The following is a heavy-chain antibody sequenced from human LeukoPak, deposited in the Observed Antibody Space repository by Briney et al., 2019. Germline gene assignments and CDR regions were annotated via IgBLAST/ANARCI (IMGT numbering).Heavy chain of an antibody. CDR2: IYSGGST. J-gene: IGHJ4*02. CDR3: ARGVGSGSRLRAGDY. D-gene: IGHD1-26*01. V-gene: IGHV3-53*01. CDR1: GFTVSSNY. Sequence: GGSLRLSCAASGFTVSSNYMSWVRQAPGKGLEWVSVIYSGGSTYYADSVKGRFTISRDNSKNTLYLQMNSLRAEDTAVYYCARGVGSGSRLRAGDYWGQGTLVTVSS.